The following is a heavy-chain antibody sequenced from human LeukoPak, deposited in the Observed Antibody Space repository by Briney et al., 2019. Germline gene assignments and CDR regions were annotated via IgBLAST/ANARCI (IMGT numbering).Heavy chain of an antibody. J-gene: IGHJ6*02. V-gene: IGHV4-34*01. CDR1: GGSFSGYY. CDR3: ARVRDYYDSSGQGYYYYGMDV. CDR2: ISHSGST. D-gene: IGHD3-22*01. Sequence: SETLSLTCAVSGGSFSGYYWSWIRQPPGKGLEWIGEISHSGSTNYSPSLKSRVTISVDTSKNQFSLNLSSVTAADTAVYYCARVRDYYDSSGQGYYYYGMDVWGQGTTVTVSS.